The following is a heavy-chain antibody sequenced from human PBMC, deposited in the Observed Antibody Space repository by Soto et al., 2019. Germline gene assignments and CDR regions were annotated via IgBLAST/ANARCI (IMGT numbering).Heavy chain of an antibody. Sequence: AGSMRLSSASSRFTFSIYAMIFVLHAQVKVLYSFSAIIGSGGSTHYADSVKGRFTISRDNSKNTLYLQMNSLRAEDTAVYYCAKGLRILEWLTLFAPWGQGTLVTVSS. D-gene: IGHD3-3*01. J-gene: IGHJ5*02. CDR2: IIGSGGST. CDR3: AKGLRILEWLTLFAP. V-gene: IGHV3-23*01. CDR1: RFTFSIYA.